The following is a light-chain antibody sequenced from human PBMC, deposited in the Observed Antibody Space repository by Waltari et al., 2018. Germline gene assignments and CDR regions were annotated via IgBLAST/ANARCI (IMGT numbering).Light chain of an antibody. CDR3: QQRNKWPPIT. J-gene: IGKJ3*01. V-gene: IGKV3-11*01. CDR1: QNVGTY. CDR2: EAS. Sequence: EVVLTQSPATLSLSPGEIAPLSFGASQNVGTYLAWFQQKPGQAPRLLTYEASNRATGVPTRFSGSGSETDFTLTISSLEPEDSAVYYCQQRNKWPPITFGPGTRVEIK.